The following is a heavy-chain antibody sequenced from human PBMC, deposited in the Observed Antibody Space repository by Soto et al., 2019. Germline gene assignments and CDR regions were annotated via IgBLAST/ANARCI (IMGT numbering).Heavy chain of an antibody. CDR2: MNPNSGNT. V-gene: IGHV1-8*01. J-gene: IGHJ4*02. CDR1: GYTFTSHD. Sequence: QVQLVQSGTEVKKPGASVKVSCKASGYTFTSHDINWVRQATGQGLEWMGWMNPNSGNTGYAQKFQGRVTMTRNTSISKAYMELSSLGSEDTAVYYCARWDYGVYARFDYWGQGTLVTVSS. CDR3: ARWDYGVYARFDY. D-gene: IGHD4-17*01.